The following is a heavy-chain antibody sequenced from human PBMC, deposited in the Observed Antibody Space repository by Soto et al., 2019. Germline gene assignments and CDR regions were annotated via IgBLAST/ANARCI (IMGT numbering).Heavy chain of an antibody. CDR2: VYWDDDK. D-gene: IGHD3-9*01. J-gene: IGHJ3*02. V-gene: IGHV2-5*02. CDR3: AQRRQRDDYTYFEALRI. Sequence: QITLKESGPSLVKPTQTLTLTCTLSGFSLTDSGVGVGWMRQPPGKALEWLALVYWDDDKRYSPSLKNRLTITKDTSNNLVVLTMTNIDPVDTAPYYCAQRRQRDDYTYFEALRIWCHGTFVTLSA. CDR1: GFSLTDSGVG.